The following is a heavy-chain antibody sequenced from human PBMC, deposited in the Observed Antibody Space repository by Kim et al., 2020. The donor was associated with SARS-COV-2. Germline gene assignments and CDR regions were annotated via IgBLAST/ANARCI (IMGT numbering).Heavy chain of an antibody. CDR1: GGSVTGYY. J-gene: IGHJ5*02. CDR3: ARRFKADSNDQQFHP. CDR2: IYYSGTT. D-gene: IGHD6-13*01. Sequence: SETLSLTCTVSGGSVTGYYWTWIRQPPGKGLEWIGHIYYSGTTYYNSTLQGRVTISVATSRNQISLRLSTVTAADTAVYYCARRFKADSNDQQFHPWGQG. V-gene: IGHV4-59*08.